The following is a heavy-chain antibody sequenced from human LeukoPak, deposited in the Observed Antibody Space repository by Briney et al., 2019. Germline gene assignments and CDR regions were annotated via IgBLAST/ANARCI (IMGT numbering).Heavy chain of an antibody. CDR1: GYTFTSYD. V-gene: IGHV1-8*01. J-gene: IGHJ5*02. CDR2: MNPNSGNT. D-gene: IGHD3-10*01. CDR3: ARKSWFGEKRNKNWFDP. Sequence: ASVKVSCKASGYTFTSYDINWVRQATGQGLEWMGWMNPNSGNTGYAQKFQGRVTMTRNTSISTAYMELSSLRSEDTAVYYCARKSWFGEKRNKNWFDPWGQGTLVTVSS.